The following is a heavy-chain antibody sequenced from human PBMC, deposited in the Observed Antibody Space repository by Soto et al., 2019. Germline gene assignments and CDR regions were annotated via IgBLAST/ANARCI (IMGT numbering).Heavy chain of an antibody. Sequence: QVQLQESGPGLVKPSGTLSLTCSVSGGSIRSSSWWTWLRQSPGKGLEWIGEIYHAGSPNYNPSFQSRVTISADTSKNFFSLRPTSVTAADTAIYYCARASSFRGDFHVWGQGTAVTISS. V-gene: IGHV4-4*02. CDR1: GGSIRSSSW. J-gene: IGHJ3*01. D-gene: IGHD2-21*02. CDR3: ARASSFRGDFHV. CDR2: IYHAGSP.